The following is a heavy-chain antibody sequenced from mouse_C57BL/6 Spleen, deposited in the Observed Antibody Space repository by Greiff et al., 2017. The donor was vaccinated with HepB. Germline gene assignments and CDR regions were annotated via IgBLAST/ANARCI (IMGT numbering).Heavy chain of an antibody. V-gene: IGHV1-64*01. Sequence: VQLQQSGAELVKPGASVKLSCKASGYTFTSYWMHWVKQRPGQGLEWIGMIHTNSGSTNYNEKFKSKATLTVDKSSSTAYMQLSSLTSEDSAVYYCARRGSMMYDGWDYWGQWTLVTVSA. CDR2: IHTNSGST. D-gene: IGHD2-3*01. CDR3: ARRGSMMYDGWDY. CDR1: GYTFTSYW. J-gene: IGHJ3*01.